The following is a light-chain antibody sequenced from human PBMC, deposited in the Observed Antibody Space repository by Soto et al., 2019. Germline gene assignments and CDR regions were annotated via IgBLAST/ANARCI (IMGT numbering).Light chain of an antibody. CDR1: QTISIY. V-gene: IGKV1-39*01. J-gene: IGKJ2*01. CDR2: AAS. CDR3: QQSSNTPPFT. Sequence: DIELTQSPSSLSASVGDRVTITCRASQTISIYLNWYQHKPGKAPTLLIYAASTLQTGVPLRFSGSGSGTDFTLTITNLQPEDFATYFCQQSSNTPPFTFGQGTKLEIK.